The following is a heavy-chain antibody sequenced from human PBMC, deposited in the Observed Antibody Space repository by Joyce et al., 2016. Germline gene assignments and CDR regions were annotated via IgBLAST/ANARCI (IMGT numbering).Heavy chain of an antibody. D-gene: IGHD3-10*01. Sequence: QVQLQESGPGLVKPSQTLSLTCTVSGGSITSGGYYWNWIRQHPGKGLEWIGYIYYSGNTYYKPSLKSRVTISEDTSKNQFSLRLISVTAADTAVYYCARDLVAYGSGSYFDSWGRGTLVTVSS. CDR1: GGSITSGGYY. J-gene: IGHJ4*02. V-gene: IGHV4-31*03. CDR3: ARDLVAYGSGSYFDS. CDR2: IYYSGNT.